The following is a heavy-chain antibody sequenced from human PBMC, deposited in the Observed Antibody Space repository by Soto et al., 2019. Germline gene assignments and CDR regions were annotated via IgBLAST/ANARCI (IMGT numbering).Heavy chain of an antibody. V-gene: IGHV4-31*03. CDR3: ARPQRTYTGTHAFDI. CDR2: IYYSGST. J-gene: IGHJ3*02. Sequence: QVQLQESGPGLVKPSQTLSLTCTVSGGSISSGGYYWSWIRQHPGKGLEWIGYIYYSGSTYYNPSLKSRVTISVDTSKNQFSRKLSSVTAADTAVYYCARPQRTYTGTHAFDIWGQGTMVTVSS. CDR1: GGSISSGGYY. D-gene: IGHD4-17*01.